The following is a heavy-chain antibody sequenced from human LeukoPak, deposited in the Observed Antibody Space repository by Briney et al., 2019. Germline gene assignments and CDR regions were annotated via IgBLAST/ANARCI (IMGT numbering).Heavy chain of an antibody. CDR2: ISSSSSTI. D-gene: IGHD5-24*01. Sequence: PGGSLRLSCAASGFTFSSYSMNWVRQAPGKGLEWVSYISSSSSTIYYADSVKGRFTIFRDNAKNSLYLQMNSLRAEDTAVYYCARDPFGEMATILGWTSDYWGQGTLVTVSS. CDR1: GFTFSSYS. V-gene: IGHV3-48*04. J-gene: IGHJ4*02. CDR3: ARDPFGEMATILGWTSDY.